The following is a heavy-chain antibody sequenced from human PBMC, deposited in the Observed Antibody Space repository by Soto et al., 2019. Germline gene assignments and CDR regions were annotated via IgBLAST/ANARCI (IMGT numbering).Heavy chain of an antibody. Sequence: GGSLRLSCAASGFTFSSYDMNWVRQATGKGLEWVSAIGTAGDAYYPGSVNSRLTISRENTKSSWYLQMNSLRAWDTAVSYCARGNQNQGYGMDVWRQGTTVTVSS. D-gene: IGHD2-2*01. CDR3: ARGNQNQGYGMDV. CDR1: GFTFSSYD. CDR2: IGTAGDA. J-gene: IGHJ6*02. V-gene: IGHV3-13*01.